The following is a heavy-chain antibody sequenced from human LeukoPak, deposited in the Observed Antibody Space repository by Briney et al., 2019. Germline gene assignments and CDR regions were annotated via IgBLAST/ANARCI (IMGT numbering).Heavy chain of an antibody. V-gene: IGHV3-23*01. CDR2: ISGSGGST. D-gene: IGHD1-1*01. J-gene: IGHJ4*02. CDR1: GFTFSSYA. Sequence: GGSLRLSCAASGFTFSSYAMSWVRQAAGRGLEWVSAISGSGGSTYYADSVKGRLTISGDNSENTLYLQMNSLRAEDTAVYYCAKDLEVLTRWGQGTLVTVSS. CDR3: AKDLEVLTR.